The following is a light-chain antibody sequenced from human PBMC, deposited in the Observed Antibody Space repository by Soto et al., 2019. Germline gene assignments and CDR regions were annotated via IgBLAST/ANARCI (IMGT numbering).Light chain of an antibody. J-gene: IGKJ3*01. CDR2: AAS. V-gene: IGKV1-39*01. Sequence: DIQMTQSPSSLSASVGDRVTITCRASQSISNYLNWYQQKPGKAPKLLIFAASSLQSGVPSRFSSSGSGTDFTLTISSLQPEDFATYYCQQSYSTPFTFGPGTKVDIK. CDR3: QQSYSTPFT. CDR1: QSISNY.